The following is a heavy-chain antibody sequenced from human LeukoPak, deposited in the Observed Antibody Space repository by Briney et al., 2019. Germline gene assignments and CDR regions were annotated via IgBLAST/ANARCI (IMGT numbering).Heavy chain of an antibody. CDR2: ISYDGSNK. Sequence: GGSLRLSCAASGFTFSSYAMHWVRQAPGKGLEWVAVISYDGSNKYYADSVKGRFTISRDNSKNTLYLQMNSLRAEDTAVYYCARDSNYPDAFDIWGQGTMVTVSS. CDR1: GFTFSSYA. D-gene: IGHD1-7*01. CDR3: ARDSNYPDAFDI. V-gene: IGHV3-30-3*01. J-gene: IGHJ3*02.